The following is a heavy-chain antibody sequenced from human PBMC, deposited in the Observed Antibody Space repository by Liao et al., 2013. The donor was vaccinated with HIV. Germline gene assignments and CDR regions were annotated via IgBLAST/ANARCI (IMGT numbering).Heavy chain of an antibody. V-gene: IGHV4-4*07. J-gene: IGHJ5*02. CDR1: GASISSYY. D-gene: IGHD1-1*01. CDR3: ARLERRNWFDP. Sequence: QVQLQESGPGLVKPSETLSLTCTVSGASISSYYWSWIRQPAGKGLEWIGRIYSSGSTNYNPSLNSRVTMSVDTSKNQFSLNLISVTAADTAVYYCARLERRNWFDPWGQGTLVTVSS. CDR2: IYSSGST.